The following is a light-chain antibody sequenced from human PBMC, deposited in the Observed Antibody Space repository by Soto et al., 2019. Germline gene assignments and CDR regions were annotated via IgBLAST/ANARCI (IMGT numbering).Light chain of an antibody. CDR2: KDT. Sequence: SYELTQPPSVSVSPGQTTWITCSGEGLPKQYAHWYQQRPGQAPLLVIYKDTERPSGIPDRFFGSKSDNTASLTISGLQPEDEADYYCCSYADTYTSLFGPGTKLTVL. CDR3: CSYADTYTSL. CDR1: GLPKQY. J-gene: IGLJ1*01. V-gene: IGLV3-25*02.